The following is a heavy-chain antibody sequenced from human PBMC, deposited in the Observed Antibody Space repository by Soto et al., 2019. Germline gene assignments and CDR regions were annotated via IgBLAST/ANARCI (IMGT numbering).Heavy chain of an antibody. CDR3: ARDTLLGVVVKIFQH. CDR2: ISAYNGNT. V-gene: IGHV1-18*01. Sequence: QVQVVQSGAEVKKPGASVKVSCKASGYTFTSYGISWVRQAPGQGLEWMGWISAYNGNTNYAQKLQGRVTMTTDTSTSTAYMELRSLRSDDTAVYYSARDTLLGVVVKIFQHWGQGTLVTVSS. J-gene: IGHJ1*01. CDR1: GYTFTSYG. D-gene: IGHD2-15*01.